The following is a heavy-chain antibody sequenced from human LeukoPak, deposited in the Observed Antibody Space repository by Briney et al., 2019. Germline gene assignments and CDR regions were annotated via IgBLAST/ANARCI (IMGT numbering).Heavy chain of an antibody. CDR1: GASISSSSYY. CDR3: ARAMTSRSRIFDS. D-gene: IGHD3-16*02. CDR2: IYYSGST. Sequence: SETLSLTCTVSGASISSSSYYWGWIRQPPGKGLEWIGRIYYSGSTYYNPSLKSRVTISIDTSKNPFSLRLTSVTAADTAVYYCARAMTSRSRIFDSWGQGSLVTVSS. V-gene: IGHV4-39*01. J-gene: IGHJ4*02.